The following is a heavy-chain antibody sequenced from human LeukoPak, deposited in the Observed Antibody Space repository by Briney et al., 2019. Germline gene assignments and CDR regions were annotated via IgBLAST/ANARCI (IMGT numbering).Heavy chain of an antibody. CDR2: IYYNGNT. J-gene: IGHJ6*02. CDR3: AREGRGTTVTATYFGTDV. Sequence: PSETLSLTCTVSGGSISSYYWSWIRQPPGKGLEWIGYIYYNGNTNYNPSLKSRVTISVDTSKNQFSLKLSSVTAADTAVYYCAREGRGTTVTATYFGTDVWGQGTTVTVSS. V-gene: IGHV4-59*12. D-gene: IGHD4-17*01. CDR1: GGSISSYY.